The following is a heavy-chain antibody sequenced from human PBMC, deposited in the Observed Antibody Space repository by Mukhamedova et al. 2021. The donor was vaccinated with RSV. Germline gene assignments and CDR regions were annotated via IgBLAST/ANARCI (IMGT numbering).Heavy chain of an antibody. Sequence: QAPGKGLEWMGGFDPEDGETIYAQKFQGRVTMTEDTSTDTAYMELSSLRSEDTAVYYCATGRIRFLEWLFARDAFDIWGQGTMV. CDR3: ATGRIRFLEWLFARDAFDI. J-gene: IGHJ3*02. V-gene: IGHV1-24*01. D-gene: IGHD3-3*01. CDR2: FDPEDGET.